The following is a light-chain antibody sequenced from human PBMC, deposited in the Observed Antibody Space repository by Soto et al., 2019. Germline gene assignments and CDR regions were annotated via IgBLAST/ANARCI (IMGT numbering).Light chain of an antibody. V-gene: IGLV1-47*01. CDR2: RNN. J-gene: IGLJ3*02. Sequence: QSVLTQPPSASGTPGQRVAISCSGSNSNIGTNYVYWYQQLPGTAPKLLIYRNNHRPSGVPDRFSGSESGTSASLAISGLRSEDEADYYCATWDDSLSGHWVFGGGTKLTVL. CDR3: ATWDDSLSGHWV. CDR1: NSNIGTNY.